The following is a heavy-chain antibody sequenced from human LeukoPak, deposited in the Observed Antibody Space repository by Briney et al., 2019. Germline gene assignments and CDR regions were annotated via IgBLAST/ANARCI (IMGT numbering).Heavy chain of an antibody. CDR1: GDSISSYY. CDR2: IYYRGST. CDR3: ARERDDYDDPGPLDY. D-gene: IGHD4-17*01. J-gene: IGHJ4*02. Sequence: SETLSLTCTVSGDSISSYYWSWIRRPPGKGLEWIGSIYYRGSTYYNPSLKSRVTISIDTSKNQFSLKLSSVTAADTAVYYCARERDDYDDPGPLDYWGQGTLVTVSS. V-gene: IGHV4-59*12.